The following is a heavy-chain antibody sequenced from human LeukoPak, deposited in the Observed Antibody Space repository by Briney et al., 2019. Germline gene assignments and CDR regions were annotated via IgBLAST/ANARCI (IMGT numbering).Heavy chain of an antibody. J-gene: IGHJ4*02. V-gene: IGHV1-69*13. CDR2: IIPIFGTA. CDR3: ARKYCSGGSCYFDY. Sequence: SVKVSCKASGGTFSSYAISWVRQAPGQGLEWMGGIIPIFGTANYAQKFQGRVTITADESTSTAYMELSSLRSEDTAVYYCARKYCSGGSCYFDYWGQGTLVTVSS. D-gene: IGHD2-15*01. CDR1: GGTFSSYA.